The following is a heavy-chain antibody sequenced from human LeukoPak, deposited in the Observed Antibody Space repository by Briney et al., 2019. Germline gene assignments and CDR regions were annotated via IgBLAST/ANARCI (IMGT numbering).Heavy chain of an antibody. Sequence: ASVKVSCKASGYTFTKSYIHWVRQAPGQGLEWMGWISAYNGNTNYAQKLQGRVTMTTDTSTSTAYMELRSLRSDDTAVYYCARGSQWVAATTFLDYWGQGTLVTVSS. J-gene: IGHJ4*02. CDR2: ISAYNGNT. D-gene: IGHD2-15*01. CDR1: GYTFTKSY. CDR3: ARGSQWVAATTFLDY. V-gene: IGHV1-18*04.